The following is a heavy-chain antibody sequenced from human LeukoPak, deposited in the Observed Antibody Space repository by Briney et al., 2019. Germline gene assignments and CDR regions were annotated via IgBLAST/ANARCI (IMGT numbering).Heavy chain of an antibody. CDR3: ASHHYYDSSGLDDYFDY. V-gene: IGHV3-23*01. J-gene: IGHJ4*02. D-gene: IGHD3-22*01. CDR1: GFTFSSYA. Sequence: GGSLRLSCAASGFTFSSYAMSWVRQAPGKGLEWVSAISGSGGSTYYADSVMGRFTISRDNSKNTLYLQMNSLRAEDRAVYYCASHHYYDSSGLDDYFDYWGQGTLVTVSS. CDR2: ISGSGGST.